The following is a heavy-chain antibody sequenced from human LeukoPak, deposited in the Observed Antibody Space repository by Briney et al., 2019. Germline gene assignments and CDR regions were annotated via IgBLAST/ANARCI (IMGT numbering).Heavy chain of an antibody. CDR2: IYYNGNT. Sequence: SETLSLTCSVSGGSLNNYYWSWLRQPPGKILEGMGYIYYNGNTDYNPSLRSRVTMSVDTSKNQFFLSLRSVTAADTAGYYCARIQYDGGESFDSWGQGALVTVSS. CDR1: GGSLNNYY. D-gene: IGHD3-10*01. J-gene: IGHJ5*01. V-gene: IGHV4-59*08. CDR3: ARIQYDGGESFDS.